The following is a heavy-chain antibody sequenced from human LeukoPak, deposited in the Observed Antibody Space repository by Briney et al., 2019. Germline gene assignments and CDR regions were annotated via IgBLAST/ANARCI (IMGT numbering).Heavy chain of an antibody. J-gene: IGHJ4*02. Sequence: GGSLRLSCAASGFTFTNYWMSWVRQAPGKGLEWVANMKPDGSERYYVDSVKGRFTVSRDNAKNSLYFQMNSLRAEDTAVYYCAANYDFWGQGTLVTVSS. V-gene: IGHV3-7*03. CDR3: AANYDF. D-gene: IGHD3-3*01. CDR2: MKPDGSER. CDR1: GFTFTNYW.